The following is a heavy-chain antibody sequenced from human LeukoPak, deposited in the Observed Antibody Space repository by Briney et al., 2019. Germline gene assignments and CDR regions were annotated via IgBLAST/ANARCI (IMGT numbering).Heavy chain of an antibody. Sequence: SETLSLTCTVSGGSISGGYYWPWIRQPPGKGLEWIGTVYYSGSTYYNPSLKSRVSISVDTSKNQFSLKLSSVTAADTAVYYCASKVATILDYWGQGTLVTVSS. CDR2: VYYSGST. CDR3: ASKVATILDY. J-gene: IGHJ4*02. CDR1: GGSISGGYY. D-gene: IGHD5-24*01. V-gene: IGHV4-39*01.